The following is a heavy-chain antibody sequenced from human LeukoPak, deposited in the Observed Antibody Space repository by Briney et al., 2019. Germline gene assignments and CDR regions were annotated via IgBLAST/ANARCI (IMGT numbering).Heavy chain of an antibody. J-gene: IGHJ4*02. V-gene: IGHV4-34*01. Sequence: SETLSLTCAVYGGSFSGYYWSWIRQPPGKGLEWIGEINHSGSTNYNPSLKSRVTISVDTSKNQFSLKLSSVTAADTAVYYCARGRMNYYGSGSYLYWGQGTLVTVSS. CDR1: GGSFSGYY. CDR3: ARGRMNYYGSGSYLY. D-gene: IGHD3-10*01. CDR2: INHSGST.